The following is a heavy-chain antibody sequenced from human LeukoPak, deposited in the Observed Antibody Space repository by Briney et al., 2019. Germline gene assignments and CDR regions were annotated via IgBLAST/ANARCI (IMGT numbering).Heavy chain of an antibody. J-gene: IGHJ6*01. CDR1: GFTFSSYA. V-gene: IGHV3-21*01. CDR2: ITSDGGYI. CDR3: ARDYLYAMYV. Sequence: GGSLRLSCAASGFTFSSYAMNWVRQSPGKGLEWVSSITSDGGYIYYADSVKGRFTVSRDNAENSLHLQMHSLRAEDTAVYYCARDYLYAMYVWGQGATVTVSS.